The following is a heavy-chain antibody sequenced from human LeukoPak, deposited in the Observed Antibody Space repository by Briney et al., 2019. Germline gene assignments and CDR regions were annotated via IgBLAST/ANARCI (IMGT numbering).Heavy chain of an antibody. J-gene: IGHJ4*02. D-gene: IGHD1-26*01. CDR3: AREDGSQLDY. CDR1: GFTFSNYE. Sequence: GGSLTLSCATSGFTFSNYEMSWVRQTPGKGLEWVSYISSSGSSTYYAVSVKGRFTISRDNAKSSLCLQMDSLRAGDTAVYYCAREDGSQLDYWGRGTLVTVSS. V-gene: IGHV3-48*03. CDR2: ISSSGSST.